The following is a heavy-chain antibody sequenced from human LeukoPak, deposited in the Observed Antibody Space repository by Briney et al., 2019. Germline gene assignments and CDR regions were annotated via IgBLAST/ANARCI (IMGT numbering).Heavy chain of an antibody. V-gene: IGHV4-39*07. CDR2: IYYSGST. D-gene: IGHD3-9*01. J-gene: IGHJ4*02. CDR1: GGSISSSSYY. Sequence: PSETLSLTCTVSGGSISSSSYYWGWIRQPPGKGLEWIGSIYYSGSTYYNPSLKSRVTISVDTSKNQFSLKLSSVTAADTAVYYCARALYDILTGPTSFDYWGQGTLVTVSS. CDR3: ARALYDILTGPTSFDY.